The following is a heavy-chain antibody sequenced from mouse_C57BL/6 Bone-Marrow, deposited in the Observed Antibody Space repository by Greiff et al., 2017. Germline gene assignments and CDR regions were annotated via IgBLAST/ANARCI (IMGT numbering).Heavy chain of an antibody. CDR1: GFTFSSYA. Sequence: EVHLVESGGGLVKPGGSLKLSCAASGFTFSSYAMSWVRQTPEKRLEWVATISDGGSYTYYPDNVKGRFTISRDNAKNNLYLQMSHLKSEDTAMYYCARDQDSSGYMDYWGQGTSVTVSS. CDR3: ARDQDSSGYMDY. CDR2: ISDGGSYT. J-gene: IGHJ4*01. V-gene: IGHV5-4*01. D-gene: IGHD3-2*02.